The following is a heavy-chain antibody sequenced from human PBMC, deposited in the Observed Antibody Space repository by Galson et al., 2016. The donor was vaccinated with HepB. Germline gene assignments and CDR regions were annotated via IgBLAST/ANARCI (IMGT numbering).Heavy chain of an antibody. J-gene: IGHJ3*01. D-gene: IGHD3-16*01. CDR2: IDPSDSHI. Sequence: QSGAEVKKPGESLTISCKGSGFTFSSHWINWVRQVPGKGLEWMGRIDPSDSHINYSPSIQGHVTISADMSIKTAYLQWNSLKASDTAIYYCSRGGELALDAFDVWGLGTMVTVSS. CDR3: SRGGELALDAFDV. V-gene: IGHV5-10-1*01. CDR1: GFTFSSHW.